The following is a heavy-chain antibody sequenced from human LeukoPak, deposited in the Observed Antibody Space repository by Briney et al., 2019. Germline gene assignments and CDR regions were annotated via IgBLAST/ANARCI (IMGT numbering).Heavy chain of an antibody. CDR1: GGTFSSYA. Sequence: SVKVSCKASGGTFSSYAISWVRQAPGQGLEWMGGIIPIFGTANYAQKFQGRVTITADESTSTAYMELSSLRSEDTAVYYCASRPEHGYSYGRAYYYYGMDVWGKGTTATVSS. D-gene: IGHD5-18*01. CDR2: IIPIFGTA. J-gene: IGHJ6*04. V-gene: IGHV1-69*13. CDR3: ASRPEHGYSYGRAYYYYGMDV.